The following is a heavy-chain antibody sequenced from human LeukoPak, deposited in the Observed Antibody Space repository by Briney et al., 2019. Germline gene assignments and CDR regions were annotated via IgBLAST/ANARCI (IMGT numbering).Heavy chain of an antibody. CDR2: ISWNSGSI. J-gene: IGHJ3*02. CDR3: AKDPFSINQQWPPNVSQDAFDI. V-gene: IGHV3-9*01. D-gene: IGHD6-19*01. CDR1: GFTFDDYA. Sequence: GRSLRLSCAASGFTFDDYAMHWVRQAPGKGLEWVSGISWNSGSIGYADSVKGRFTISRDNAKNSLYLQMNSLRAEDTALYYCAKDPFSINQQWPPNVSQDAFDIWGQGTMVTVSS.